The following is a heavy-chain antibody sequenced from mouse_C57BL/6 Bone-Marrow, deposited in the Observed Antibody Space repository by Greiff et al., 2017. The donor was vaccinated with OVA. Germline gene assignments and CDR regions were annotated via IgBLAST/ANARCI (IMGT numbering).Heavy chain of an antibody. CDR2: IDPENGDT. CDR3: TTPSYYFDY. V-gene: IGHV14-4*01. CDR1: GFNIKDDY. Sequence: ESGAELVRPGASVKLSCTASGFNIKDDYMHWVKQRPEQGLEWIGWIDPENGDTEYASKFQGKATITADTSSNTAYLQLSSLTSEDTAVYYCTTPSYYFDYWGQGTTLTVSS. J-gene: IGHJ2*01.